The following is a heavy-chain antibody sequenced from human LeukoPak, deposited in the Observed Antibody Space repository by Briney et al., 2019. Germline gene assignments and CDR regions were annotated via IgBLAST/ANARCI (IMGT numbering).Heavy chain of an antibody. V-gene: IGHV3-23*01. CDR1: GFTFSSYA. D-gene: IGHD6-13*01. Sequence: GGSMRLSCAASGFTFSSYAVSWVRQAPGKGLEWVAGISDSGDITYYADSVKGRFTISRDNSKNTLYVQMNSLRVEDTAVYFCAKDRRGRSSYEATLDIWGPGTMVTVSS. CDR3: AKDRRGRSSYEATLDI. CDR2: ISDSGDIT. J-gene: IGHJ3*02.